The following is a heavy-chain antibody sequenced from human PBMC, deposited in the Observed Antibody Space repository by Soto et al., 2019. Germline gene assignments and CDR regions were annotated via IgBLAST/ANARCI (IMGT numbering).Heavy chain of an antibody. CDR3: ARAFASFDS. CDR1: GGSCKSGSYS. J-gene: IGHJ4*02. D-gene: IGHD3-3*01. CDR2: VYHTGRT. V-gene: IGHV4-61*01. Sequence: SETLSLTCTVSGGSCKSGSYSWSWIRQPPGKGLEWIGYVYHTGRTSYNPSLKSRVSISMDTSKNQFSLNLDSVTAADTAVYFCARAFASFDSWGQGTLVTVSS.